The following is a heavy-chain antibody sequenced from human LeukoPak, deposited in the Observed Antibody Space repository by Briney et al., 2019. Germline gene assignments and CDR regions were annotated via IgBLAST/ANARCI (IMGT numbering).Heavy chain of an antibody. D-gene: IGHD6-13*01. V-gene: IGHV1-18*01. Sequence: RASVKVSCKASGYTFTSYGISWVRQAPGQGLEWMGWISAYNGNTDYAQKLQGRVTMTTDTSTSTAYMELRSLRSDDTAVYYCARVEKYTSSGPTDPWGQGTLVTVSS. CDR3: ARVEKYTSSGPTDP. CDR1: GYTFTSYG. J-gene: IGHJ5*02. CDR2: ISAYNGNT.